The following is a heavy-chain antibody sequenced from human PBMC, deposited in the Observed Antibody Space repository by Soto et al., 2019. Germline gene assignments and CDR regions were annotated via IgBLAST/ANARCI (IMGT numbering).Heavy chain of an antibody. CDR3: ARGRGLWWKVGYYYGMDV. CDR2: IYYSGST. CDR1: GGSISSSSYY. Sequence: SETLSLTCTVSGGSISSSSYYWGWIRQPPGKGLEWIGSIYYSGSTYYNPSLKSRVTISVDTSKNQFSLKLSSVTAADTAVYYCARGRGLWWKVGYYYGMDVWGQGTTVTVSS. D-gene: IGHD2-21*01. J-gene: IGHJ6*02. V-gene: IGHV4-39*01.